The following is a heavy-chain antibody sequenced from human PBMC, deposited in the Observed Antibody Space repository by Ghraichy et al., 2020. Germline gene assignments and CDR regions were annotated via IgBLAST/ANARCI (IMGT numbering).Heavy chain of an antibody. CDR2: MYYSGNT. CDR3: ASGYCSSTSCYEFDP. Sequence: SETLSLTCTVSGDSISSSSYYWGWIRQPPGKGLEWIGSMYYSGNTYYSPSLKSRVTIYMDTSKNQFSLKLSSVTAADTAVYYCASGYCSSTSCYEFDPWGQGTLVTVSS. J-gene: IGHJ5*02. D-gene: IGHD2-2*01. CDR1: GDSISSSSYY. V-gene: IGHV4-39*01.